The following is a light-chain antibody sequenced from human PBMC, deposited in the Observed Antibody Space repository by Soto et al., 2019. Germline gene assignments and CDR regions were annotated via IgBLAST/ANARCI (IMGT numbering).Light chain of an antibody. CDR1: SSDVGGYNY. V-gene: IGLV2-14*01. CDR3: SSYTSSSTPVV. CDR2: EVS. Sequence: QSVLTQPASVSGSPGQSITISCTGTSSDVGGYNYVSWYQQHQGKAPKLMIYEVSNRPSGVSNRFSGSKSGNTASLTISGLQAEDEAAYYCSSYTSSSTPVVFCGGTKLTVL. J-gene: IGLJ2*01.